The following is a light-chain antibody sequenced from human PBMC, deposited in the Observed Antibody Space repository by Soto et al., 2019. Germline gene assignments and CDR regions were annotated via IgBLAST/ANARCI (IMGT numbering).Light chain of an antibody. V-gene: IGKV1-9*01. J-gene: IGKJ5*01. CDR2: AAS. Sequence: DIHFTQSPSFLSASVRDRVTLTCRASQGISSFLAWYQQKPGKAPNLLMYAASTLQSGVPSRFSGGESGTEYTLTISSLQPEDSATYYCQQLYIFPLTFGQGTRLEI. CDR1: QGISSF. CDR3: QQLYIFPLT.